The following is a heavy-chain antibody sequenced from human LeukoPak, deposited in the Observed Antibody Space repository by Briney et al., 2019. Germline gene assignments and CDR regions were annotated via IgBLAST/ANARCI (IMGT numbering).Heavy chain of an antibody. J-gene: IGHJ6*02. V-gene: IGHV3-49*03. CDR3: TRARDFHYYYYGMDV. Sequence: PGGSLRLSCAASGFTFSSYWMSWFRQAPGKGLEWVGFIRSKAYRGTTEYAASVKGRFTISRADSKSIAYLQMNSLKTEDTAVYYWTRARDFHYYYYGMDVWGQGTTVTVSS. CDR1: GFTFSSYW. D-gene: IGHD2-21*02. CDR2: IRSKAYRGTT.